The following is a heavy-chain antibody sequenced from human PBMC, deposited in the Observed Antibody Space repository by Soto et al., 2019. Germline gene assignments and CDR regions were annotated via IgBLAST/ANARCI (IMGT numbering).Heavy chain of an antibody. Sequence: SETLSLTCTVSGDSVSGGDSYWSWIRQPPGKALEWIGYTSFSGYTSYTPSLKSRVTISVDMSKSQFSLRLTSVTAADTAIYYCVRGGNPYHYATSGPGTFDKWGQGTLVTV. CDR3: VRGGNPYHYATSGPGTFDK. CDR2: TSFSGYT. V-gene: IGHV4-30-4*01. J-gene: IGHJ4*02. CDR1: GDSVSGGDSY. D-gene: IGHD3-22*01.